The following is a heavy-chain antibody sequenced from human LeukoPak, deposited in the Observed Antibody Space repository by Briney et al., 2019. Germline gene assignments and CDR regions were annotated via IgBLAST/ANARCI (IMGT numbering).Heavy chain of an antibody. D-gene: IGHD5-18*01. V-gene: IGHV1-2*02. CDR1: GYIFSDYY. Sequence: GPSLKLSCTASGYIFSDYYMHWVRQAPGQGLEWMGWIKPDSGATNYEQHFQGRAIKTQDTSITTSHMELTRLPSDAPAVNSCSRGSAMVTTYRGGNWFDPWGQGTLVTVSS. CDR3: SRGSAMVTTYRGGNWFDP. CDR2: IKPDSGAT. J-gene: IGHJ5*02.